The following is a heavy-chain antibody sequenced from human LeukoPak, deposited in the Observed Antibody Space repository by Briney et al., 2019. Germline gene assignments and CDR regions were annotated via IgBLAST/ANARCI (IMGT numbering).Heavy chain of an antibody. V-gene: IGHV3-23*01. Sequence: GGSLRLSCAASGFTFSSYSMNWVRQAPGKGLEWVSAISGSGGSTYYADSVKGRFTISRDNSKNTLYLQMNSLRAEDTAVYYCAKDFDLRLRVLSDYWGQGTLVTVSS. D-gene: IGHD3-9*01. CDR1: GFTFSSYS. CDR3: AKDFDLRLRVLSDY. CDR2: ISGSGGST. J-gene: IGHJ4*02.